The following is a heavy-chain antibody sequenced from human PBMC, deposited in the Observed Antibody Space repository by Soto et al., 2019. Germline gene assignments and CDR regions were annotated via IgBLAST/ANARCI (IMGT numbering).Heavy chain of an antibody. CDR2: TYYRSKWYN. V-gene: IGHV6-1*01. D-gene: IGHD2-15*01. CDR3: ARDGYCSGGSCYSVGYYYGMDV. Sequence: PQTLSLTCAISGDSVSSNSAAWNWIRQSPSRGLEWLGRTYYRSKWYNDYAVSVKSRITINPDTSKNQFSLQLNSVTPEDTAVYYCARDGYCSGGSCYSVGYYYGMDVWGQGTTVTVSS. J-gene: IGHJ6*02. CDR1: GDSVSSNSAA.